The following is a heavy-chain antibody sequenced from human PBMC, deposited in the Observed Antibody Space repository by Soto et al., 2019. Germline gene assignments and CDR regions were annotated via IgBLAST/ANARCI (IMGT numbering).Heavy chain of an antibody. Sequence: QVQLVESGGGVVQPGRSLRLSCAASGFTFSSYAMHWVRQAPGKGLEWVAVISYDGSNKYYADSVKGRFTISRDNSKNTLYLQMNSLRAEDTAVYYCARDCSSTSCRYGMDVW. CDR3: ARDCSSTSCRYGMDV. CDR1: GFTFSSYA. CDR2: ISYDGSNK. D-gene: IGHD2-2*01. V-gene: IGHV3-30-3*01. J-gene: IGHJ6*01.